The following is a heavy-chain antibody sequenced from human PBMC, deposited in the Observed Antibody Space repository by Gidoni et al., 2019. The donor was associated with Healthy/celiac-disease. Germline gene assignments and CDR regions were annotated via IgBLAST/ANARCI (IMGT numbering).Heavy chain of an antibody. J-gene: IGHJ6*02. V-gene: IGHV1-3*01. D-gene: IGHD2-2*01. Sequence: QVQLVQSGAEVTKPGASVKVSCKASGYTFTSYAIHWLSQAPGQRLEWMGWINAGNGNTTYSQKLQGRVTITRDTSASTAYMELSSLRAEDTAVYYCASRDIVVVPAAERSGGMDVWGQGTTVTVSS. CDR3: ASRDIVVVPAAERSGGMDV. CDR1: GYTFTSYA. CDR2: INAGNGNT.